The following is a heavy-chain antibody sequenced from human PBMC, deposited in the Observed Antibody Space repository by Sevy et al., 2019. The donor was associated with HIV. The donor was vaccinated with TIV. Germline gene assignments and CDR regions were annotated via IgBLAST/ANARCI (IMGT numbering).Heavy chain of an antibody. CDR1: GFTFSSYG. CDR3: AKDRAGEEQQLVHHYFDY. V-gene: IGHV3-30*18. J-gene: IGHJ4*02. CDR2: ISYDGSNK. D-gene: IGHD6-13*01. Sequence: GGSLRLSCAASGFTFSSYGMHWVRQAPGKGLEWVAVISYDGSNKYYADSVKGRFTISRDNSKNTLYLQMNSLRAEDTAVYYCAKDRAGEEQQLVHHYFDYWGQRTLVTVSS.